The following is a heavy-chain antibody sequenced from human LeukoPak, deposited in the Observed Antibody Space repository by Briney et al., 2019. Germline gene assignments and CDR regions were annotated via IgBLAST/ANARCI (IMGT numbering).Heavy chain of an antibody. CDR3: ARDPRIAVAIN. CDR2: IYYSGST. D-gene: IGHD6-19*01. CDR1: GGSISSYY. V-gene: IGHV4-59*12. J-gene: IGHJ4*02. Sequence: SETLSLTCTVSGGSISSYYWSWIRQPPGKGLEWIGYIYYSGSTNYNPSLKSRVTISVDTSKNQFSLKLSSVTAADTAVYYCARDPRIAVAINWGQGTLVTVSS.